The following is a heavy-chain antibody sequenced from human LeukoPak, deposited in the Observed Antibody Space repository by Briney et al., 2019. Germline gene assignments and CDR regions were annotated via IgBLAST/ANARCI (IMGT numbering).Heavy chain of an antibody. D-gene: IGHD5-12*01. V-gene: IGHV3-23*01. CDR2: ISNIATI. CDR1: GFTFRSYA. CDR3: AKGGYDYVEVAYFDY. Sequence: GGSLRLSCAASGFTFRSYAMTWVRQAPGKGLEWVSEISNIATINYADSVKGRFTMSRDNSKNTLYLQMNSLRAEDTAVYYCAKGGYDYVEVAYFDYWGQGTLVTVSS. J-gene: IGHJ4*02.